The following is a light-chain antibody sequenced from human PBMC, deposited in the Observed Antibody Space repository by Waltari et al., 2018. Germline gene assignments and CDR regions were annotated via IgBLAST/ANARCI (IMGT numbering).Light chain of an antibody. CDR2: GVN. V-gene: IGLV1-40*01. J-gene: IGLJ2*01. CDR3: QSYDTSLSVV. Sequence: QSVLTQPPSVSGAPGQRVTISCTGSGSNIGAGYDTHWYQQLPGKAPRLCIYGVNTRPVGVPDRFFGSQSGTSASLAIAGLQAEDEGDYYCQSYDTSLSVVFGGGTKLTVL. CDR1: GSNIGAGYD.